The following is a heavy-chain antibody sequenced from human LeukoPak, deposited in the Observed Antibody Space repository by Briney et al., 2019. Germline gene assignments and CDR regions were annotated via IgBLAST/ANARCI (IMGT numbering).Heavy chain of an antibody. D-gene: IGHD6-19*01. CDR2: IHQSGST. CDR1: GYFISSGYY. CDR3: ARTSSSGLVGGYYFDY. V-gene: IGHV4-38-2*02. J-gene: IGHJ4*02. Sequence: SETLSLTCTVSGYFISSGYYWGWIRQPPGKGLQWIGSIHQSGSTYYNPSLKSRVTISVDTSKSQFSLKLSSVTAADTAVYYCARTSSSGLVGGYYFDYWGQGTLVTVSS.